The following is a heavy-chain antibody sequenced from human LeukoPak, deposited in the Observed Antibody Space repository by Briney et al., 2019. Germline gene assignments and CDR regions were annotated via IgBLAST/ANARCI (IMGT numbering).Heavy chain of an antibody. Sequence: PSETLSLTCTVSGGSISTSNYYWGWIRQPPGTGLEWIGNIFYSGSTYYSPSLRSRVTISLDTSRNQFSLKLNSVTAADTAVYYCARDQYYYDSSGYYRFDYWGQGTLVTVSS. J-gene: IGHJ4*02. CDR3: ARDQYYYDSSGYYRFDY. CDR2: IFYSGST. CDR1: GGSISTSNYY. D-gene: IGHD3-22*01. V-gene: IGHV4-39*07.